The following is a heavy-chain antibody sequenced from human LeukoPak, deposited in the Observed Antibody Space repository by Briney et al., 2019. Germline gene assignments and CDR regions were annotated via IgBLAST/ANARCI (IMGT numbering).Heavy chain of an antibody. CDR3: ARSGDILTGYAFDI. CDR2: IYYSGST. J-gene: IGHJ3*02. V-gene: IGHV4-59*01. Sequence: PSETLSLTCTVSGGSISSYYWSWIRQPPGKGLEWIGYIYYSGSTNYNPSLKSRVTISVDTSKNQFSLKLSSVTAADTAVYYCARSGDILTGYAFDIWAKGQWSPSLQ. CDR1: GGSISSYY. D-gene: IGHD3-9*01.